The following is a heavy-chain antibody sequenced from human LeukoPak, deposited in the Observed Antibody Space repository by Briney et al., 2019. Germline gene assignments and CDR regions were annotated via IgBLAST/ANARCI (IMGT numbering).Heavy chain of an antibody. Sequence: GGSLRLSCATSGFTFSNAWMNWVRQAPGKGLEWVGRIRSNSDGGTIDYAAPVKGRFALSRDDSKTTLYLQMNSLQTEDTAVYYCATDFYDSTWGQGTLVTVSS. CDR2: IRSNSDGGTI. J-gene: IGHJ5*02. D-gene: IGHD3-22*01. CDR1: GFTFSNAW. CDR3: ATDFYDST. V-gene: IGHV3-15*07.